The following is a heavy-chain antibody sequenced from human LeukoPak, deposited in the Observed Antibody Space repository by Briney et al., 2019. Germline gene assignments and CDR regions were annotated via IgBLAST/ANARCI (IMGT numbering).Heavy chain of an antibody. V-gene: IGHV7-4-1*02. J-gene: IGHJ4*02. CDR1: GYTFSSYA. Sequence: ASVKVSCKASGYTFSSYAMNWVRQAPGQGLEWMGWINVNTGNPTFAQGFTGHFVFSLDTSVSTAFLQISSLRAEDTAVYYCARSGSWDPSIGGIDFDYWGQGTLVTVSS. D-gene: IGHD1-26*01. CDR2: INVNTGNP. CDR3: ARSGSWDPSIGGIDFDY.